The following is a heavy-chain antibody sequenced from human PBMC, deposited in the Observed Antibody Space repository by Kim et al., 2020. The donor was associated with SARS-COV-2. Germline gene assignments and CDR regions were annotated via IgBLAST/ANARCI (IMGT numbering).Heavy chain of an antibody. CDR1: GGSISSSSYY. CDR2: IYYSGST. V-gene: IGHV4-39*01. CDR3: ARPENPHDAFDI. Sequence: SETLSLTCTVSGGSISSSSYYWGWIRQPPGKGLEWIGSIYYSGSTYYNPSLKSRVTISVDTSKNQFSLKLSSVTAADTAVYYCARPENPHDAFDIWGQGTMVTVSS. J-gene: IGHJ3*02.